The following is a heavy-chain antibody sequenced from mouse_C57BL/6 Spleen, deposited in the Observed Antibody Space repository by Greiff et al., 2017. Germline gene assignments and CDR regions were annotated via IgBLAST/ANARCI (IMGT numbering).Heavy chain of an antibody. CDR1: GYSITSGYY. CDR3: SRESNYGYFDY. CDR2: ISYDGSN. Sequence: EVQLVESGPGLVKPSQSLSLTCSVTGYSITSGYYWNWIRQFPGNKLEWMGYISYDGSNNYNPSLKNRISITRDNSKNQFFLKLHAVTTEYTATYYCSRESNYGYFDYWGHGTTLTVSS. J-gene: IGHJ2*01. D-gene: IGHD2-5*01. V-gene: IGHV3-6*01.